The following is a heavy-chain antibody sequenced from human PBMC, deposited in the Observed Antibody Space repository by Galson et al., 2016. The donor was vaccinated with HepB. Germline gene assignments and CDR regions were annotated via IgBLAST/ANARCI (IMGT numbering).Heavy chain of an antibody. V-gene: IGHV1-18*01. CDR1: GYTFTSYG. CDR3: ARDLSATLDLNLDY. Sequence: SVKVSCKASGYTFTSYGLSWVRQAPGQGLEWMGWISAYNGNANYAQKFQGRVTMTRDTSTSTAYMELRSLRSDDTAVYYCARDLSATLDLNLDYWGQGTLVTVSS. CDR2: ISAYNGNA. J-gene: IGHJ4*02. D-gene: IGHD2-15*01.